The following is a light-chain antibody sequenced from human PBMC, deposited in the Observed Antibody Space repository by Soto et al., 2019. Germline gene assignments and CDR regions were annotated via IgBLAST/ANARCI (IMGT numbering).Light chain of an antibody. J-gene: IGKJ4*01. V-gene: IGKV3-15*01. CDR2: GAS. CDR3: QQYGSSPLT. CDR1: QSVSSN. Sequence: EIVMTQSPATLSVSPGERATLSCRASQSVSSNLAWYQQKPGQAPRLLIYGASTRATGIPARFSGSGSGTDFTLTISSLEPEDFGVYYCQQYGSSPLTFGGGTKVDIK.